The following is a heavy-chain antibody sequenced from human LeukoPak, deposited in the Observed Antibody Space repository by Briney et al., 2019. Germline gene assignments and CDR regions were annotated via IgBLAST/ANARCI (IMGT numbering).Heavy chain of an antibody. J-gene: IGHJ4*02. D-gene: IGHD3-16*01. CDR2: VYYSGST. V-gene: IGHV4-59*01. Sequence: SETLSLTRTVSGGSLSSDYWSWIRQPPTKGLEWIGYVYYSGSTNYNPSLKSRVTISVDTSKNQFSLKLSSVTAADTAVYYCAVQRWGTDYWGQGTLVTVSS. CDR3: AVQRWGTDY. CDR1: GGSLSSDY.